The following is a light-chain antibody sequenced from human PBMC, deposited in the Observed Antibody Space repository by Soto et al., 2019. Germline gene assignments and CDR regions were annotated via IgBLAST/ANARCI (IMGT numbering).Light chain of an antibody. V-gene: IGKV3-15*01. J-gene: IGKJ4*01. CDR2: GAS. Sequence: EIVMTQSPATLSVSPGESATLSCRASQSVSNNLAWYQQKPGQAPRLLIYGASARATGIPARFSGSGSGTEFTLTISSLQSEDFAVYYCQQYNNWPLTFGGGTKVEIK. CDR1: QSVSNN. CDR3: QQYNNWPLT.